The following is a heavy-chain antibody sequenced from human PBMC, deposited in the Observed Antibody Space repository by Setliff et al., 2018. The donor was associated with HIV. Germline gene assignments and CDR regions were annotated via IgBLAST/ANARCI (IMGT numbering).Heavy chain of an antibody. V-gene: IGHV4-39*01. CDR1: GGSTDSGSYY. CDR3: ARHGVGYCSSTSCYGVPYYYMDV. D-gene: IGHD2-2*01. J-gene: IGHJ6*03. CDR2: IYYSGST. Sequence: PSETLSLTCTVSGGSTDSGSYYWAWIRQPPGKGLEWIGSIYYSGSTYYNPSLKSRVTISVDTSKNQFSLKLSSVTAADTAVYYCARHGVGYCSSTSCYGVPYYYMDVWGKGTTVTVSS.